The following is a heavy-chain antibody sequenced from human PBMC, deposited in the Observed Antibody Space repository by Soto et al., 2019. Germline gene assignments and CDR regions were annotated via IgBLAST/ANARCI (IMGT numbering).Heavy chain of an antibody. CDR2: TDLGGDVT. V-gene: IGHV3-23*01. CDR1: GFTFRNYA. CDR3: AKHYYASGTYYNPDNY. Sequence: GGSLRLSCTVSGFTFRNYAMSWVRQAPGKGLEWVSTTDLGGDVTYHADSVKGRFTISRDSSKSTLYLQMTNLRAEDTAVYYCAKHYYASGTYYNPDNYWGQGTLVTVSS. D-gene: IGHD3-10*01. J-gene: IGHJ4*02.